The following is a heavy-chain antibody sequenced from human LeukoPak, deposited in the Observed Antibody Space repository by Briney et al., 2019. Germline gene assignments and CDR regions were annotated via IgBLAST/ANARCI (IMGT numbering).Heavy chain of an antibody. D-gene: IGHD4-17*01. J-gene: IGHJ1*01. CDR3: ARLGGEGYFQH. Sequence: SETLSLTCTVSGGSISSSSNYWGWIRQPPGKGLEWIASLYYSGSTYYTPSLMSRVTIYVDTSKNQFSLKLSSVTAADTAVYYCARLGGEGYFQHWGQGTLVTVSS. V-gene: IGHV4-39*01. CDR1: GGSISSSSNY. CDR2: LYYSGST.